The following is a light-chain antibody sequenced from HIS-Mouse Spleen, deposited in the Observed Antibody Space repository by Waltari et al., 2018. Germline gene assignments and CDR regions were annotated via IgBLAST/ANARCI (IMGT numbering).Light chain of an antibody. CDR2: QAS. Sequence: SYELTQPPSVSVSPGHTASITCSGDKLGDKYACWYQQKQGQSPVLVIYQASKRPSGIPERFSGSNSGNTATLTISGTQAMDEADYYCQAWDSSTAVFGGGTKL. V-gene: IGLV3-1*01. CDR3: QAWDSSTAV. CDR1: KLGDKY. J-gene: IGLJ2*01.